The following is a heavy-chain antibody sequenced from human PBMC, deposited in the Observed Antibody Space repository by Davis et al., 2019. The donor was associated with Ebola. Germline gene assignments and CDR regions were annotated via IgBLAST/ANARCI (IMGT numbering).Heavy chain of an antibody. CDR2: ISADNGNT. V-gene: IGHV1-18*01. CDR1: GGTFSSYA. J-gene: IGHJ4*02. Sequence: ASVKVSCKASGGTFSSYAISWVRQAPGQGLEWMGWISADNGNTKYAQSFQGRVNVTTDTSTSTAYMELRSLRSDDTAMYFCARDRYNWNDFDYWGQGTLVTVSS. D-gene: IGHD1-20*01. CDR3: ARDRYNWNDFDY.